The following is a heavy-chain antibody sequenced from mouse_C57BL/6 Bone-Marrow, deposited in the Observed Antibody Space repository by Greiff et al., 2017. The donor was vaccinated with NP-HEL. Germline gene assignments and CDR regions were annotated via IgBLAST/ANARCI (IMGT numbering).Heavy chain of an antibody. J-gene: IGHJ2*01. D-gene: IGHD1-1*01. CDR3: ARVLYGSSYVGYYFDY. V-gene: IGHV5-6*01. Sequence: EVKLMESGGDLVKPGGSLKLSCAASGFTFSSYGMSWVRQTPDKRLEWVATISSGGSYTYYLDSVKGRFTISRDNAKNPLYLQMSRLKSDDTAMYYCARVLYGSSYVGYYFDYWGQGTTLTVSS. CDR1: GFTFSSYG. CDR2: ISSGGSYT.